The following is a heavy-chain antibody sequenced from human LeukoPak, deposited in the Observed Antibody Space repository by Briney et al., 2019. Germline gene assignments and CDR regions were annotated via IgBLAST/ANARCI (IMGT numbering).Heavy chain of an antibody. D-gene: IGHD6-13*01. CDR3: ARDRMYSSSWYVDY. CDR1: GYTFTSYG. Sequence: ASVKVSCKASGYTFTSYGISWVRQAPGQGLEWMGWISAYNGNTNYAQKLRGRVTMTTDTSTSTAYMELRSLRSDDTAVYYCARDRMYSSSWYVDYWGQGTLVTVSS. V-gene: IGHV1-18*01. CDR2: ISAYNGNT. J-gene: IGHJ4*02.